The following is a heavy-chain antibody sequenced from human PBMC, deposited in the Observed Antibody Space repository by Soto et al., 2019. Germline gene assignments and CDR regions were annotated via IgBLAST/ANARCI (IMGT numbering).Heavy chain of an antibody. CDR3: AKDIMITFGGVKAAFDI. V-gene: IGHV3-7*03. Sequence: GGSLRLSCAASGFTFSNYWMTWVRQAPGKGLEWVANIKQDGSENYYVDSVKGRFTISRDNAKNSLYLQMNSLRAEDTALYYCAKDIMITFGGVKAAFDIWGQGKMVTVSS. CDR2: IKQDGSEN. CDR1: GFTFSNYW. D-gene: IGHD3-16*01. J-gene: IGHJ3*02.